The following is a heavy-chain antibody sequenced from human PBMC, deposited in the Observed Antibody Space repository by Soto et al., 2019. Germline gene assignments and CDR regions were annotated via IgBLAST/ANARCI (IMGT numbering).Heavy chain of an antibody. CDR2: IWYDGSNK. V-gene: IGHV3-33*01. Sequence: ESGGGVVQPGRSLRLSCAASGFTFSSYGMHWVRQAPGKGLEWVAVIWYDGSNKYYADSVKGRFTISRDNSKNTLYLQMNSLRAEDTAVYYCAREKLLELLYYYYGMDVWGQGTTVTVSS. D-gene: IGHD1-7*01. CDR3: AREKLLELLYYYYGMDV. J-gene: IGHJ6*02. CDR1: GFTFSSYG.